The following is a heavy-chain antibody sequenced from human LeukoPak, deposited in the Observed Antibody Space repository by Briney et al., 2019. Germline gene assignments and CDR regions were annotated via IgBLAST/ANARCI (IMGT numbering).Heavy chain of an antibody. CDR1: GGSFSGYH. J-gene: IGHJ6*03. CDR3: ARDRSGYYYYYMDV. CDR2: IDPYGGS. V-gene: IGHV4-34*01. D-gene: IGHD3-10*01. Sequence: SETLSLTCAVYGGSFSGYHWSWIRQNTGKGLEWIGEIDPYGGSNYNPSLKSRVTISVDTSKNQFSLKLSSVTAADTAVYYCARDRSGYYYYYMDVWGKGTTVTVSS.